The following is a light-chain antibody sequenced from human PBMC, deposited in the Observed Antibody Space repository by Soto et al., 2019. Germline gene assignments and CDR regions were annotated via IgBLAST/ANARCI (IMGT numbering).Light chain of an antibody. CDR3: SSYGRRNNFYV. Sequence: QSALTQPPSASGSPGQSVTISCTGTSSDVSADSSVSSYQHYPDNSLKHMFNMIHNRPSGVPDRLSYPNSRNTAPLTVSRLQAEDKVDYYCSSYGRRNNFYVFGTGTKVTVL. V-gene: IGLV2-8*01. J-gene: IGLJ1*01. CDR1: SSDVSADSS. CDR2: MIH.